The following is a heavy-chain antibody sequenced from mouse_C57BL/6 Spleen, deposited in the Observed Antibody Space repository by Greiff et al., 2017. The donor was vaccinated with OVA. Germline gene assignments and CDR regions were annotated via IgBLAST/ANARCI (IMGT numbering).Heavy chain of an antibody. Sequence: VQLQQPGAELVRPGSSVKLSCKASGYTFTSYWMDWVKQRPGQGLEWIGNIYPSDSETHYNQKFKDKATLTVDKSSSTAYMQLSSLTSEDSAVYYCAREHENAMDYWGQGTSVTVSS. V-gene: IGHV1-61*01. CDR2: IYPSDSET. CDR1: GYTFTSYW. CDR3: AREHENAMDY. J-gene: IGHJ4*01.